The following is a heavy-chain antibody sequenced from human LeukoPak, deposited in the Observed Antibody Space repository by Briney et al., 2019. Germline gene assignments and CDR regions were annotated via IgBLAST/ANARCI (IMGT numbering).Heavy chain of an antibody. CDR2: IYYSGST. D-gene: IGHD3-22*01. Sequence: SETLSLTCTVSGGSISSYYWSWLRQPPGKGLEWIGYIYYSGSTNYNPSLKSRVTISVDTSKNQFSLKLSSVTAADTAVYYCARDHYYDSSGLLYYYYGMDVWGQGTTVTVSS. V-gene: IGHV4-59*01. CDR3: ARDHYYDSSGLLYYYYGMDV. CDR1: GGSISSYY. J-gene: IGHJ6*02.